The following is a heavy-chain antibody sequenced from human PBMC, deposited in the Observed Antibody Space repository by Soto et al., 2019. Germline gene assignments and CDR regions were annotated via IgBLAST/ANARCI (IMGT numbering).Heavy chain of an antibody. CDR1: VFTFSSYT. Sequence: PGWSLRLSCASSVFTFSSYTMNWVRQAPGKGLEWVSSISSSSRYIYYADSVKGRFTISRDNAKNSLYLQMNSLKASDTAMYYCARLYSIAAADYFDYWGQGTLVTVSS. V-gene: IGHV3-21*04. CDR3: ARLYSIAAADYFDY. D-gene: IGHD6-13*01. J-gene: IGHJ4*02. CDR2: ISSSSRYI.